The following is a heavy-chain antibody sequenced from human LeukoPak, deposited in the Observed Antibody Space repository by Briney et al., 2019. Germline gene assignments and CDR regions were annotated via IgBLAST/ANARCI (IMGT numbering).Heavy chain of an antibody. Sequence: KASETLSLTCSVSDDSITMYYWTWIRQPPGKGLEWIGYVDHTGTTFYNPSLKSRVTISVDTSKNQFSLKLRSVTAADTAVYYCARTGGSFYFYYYMDVWGKGTTVTVSS. J-gene: IGHJ6*03. CDR1: DDSITMYY. CDR3: ARTGGSFYFYYYMDV. D-gene: IGHD1-26*01. V-gene: IGHV4-59*12. CDR2: VDHTGTT.